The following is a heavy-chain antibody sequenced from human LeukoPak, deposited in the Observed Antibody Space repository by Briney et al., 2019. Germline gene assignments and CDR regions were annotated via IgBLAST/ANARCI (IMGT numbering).Heavy chain of an antibody. J-gene: IGHJ4*02. V-gene: IGHV1-18*01. CDR1: GYTFTSYG. CDR3: ARVRYYDSSGYYSLDY. CDR2: ISAYNGNT. D-gene: IGHD3-22*01. Sequence: ASVKVSCKASGYTFTSYGISWVRQAPGRGLEWMGWISAYNGNTNYAQKLQGRVTMTTDTSTSTAYMELSSLRSEDTAVYYCARVRYYDSSGYYSLDYWGQGTLVTVSS.